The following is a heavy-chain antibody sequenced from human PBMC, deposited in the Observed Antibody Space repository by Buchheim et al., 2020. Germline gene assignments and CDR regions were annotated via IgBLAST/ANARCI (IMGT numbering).Heavy chain of an antibody. CDR2: IKQDGSEK. Sequence: EVQLVESGGGLVQPGGSLRLSCAASGFTFSSYWMSWVRQAPGKGLEWVANIKQDGSEKYYVDSVKGRFTISRDNAKNSLYLQMNSLRAEDTAGYYCARGEGSDWNDVGRQNKFDYWGQGTL. V-gene: IGHV3-7*01. CDR3: ARGEGSDWNDVGRQNKFDY. D-gene: IGHD1-1*01. CDR1: GFTFSSYW. J-gene: IGHJ4*02.